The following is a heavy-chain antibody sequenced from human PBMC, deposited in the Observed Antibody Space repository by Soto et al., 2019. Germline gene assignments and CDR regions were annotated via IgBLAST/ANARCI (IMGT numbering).Heavy chain of an antibody. CDR1: GFTFSSYA. Sequence: GGSLRHSCAASGFTFSSYAMHWIRRAPGKGLEWVAVISYDGSNKYYADSVKGRFTISRDNSKNTLYLQMNSLRAEDTAVYYCARSSSGYYRFDYWGQGTLVTVSS. CDR3: ARSSSGYYRFDY. D-gene: IGHD3-22*01. CDR2: ISYDGSNK. J-gene: IGHJ4*02. V-gene: IGHV3-30-3*01.